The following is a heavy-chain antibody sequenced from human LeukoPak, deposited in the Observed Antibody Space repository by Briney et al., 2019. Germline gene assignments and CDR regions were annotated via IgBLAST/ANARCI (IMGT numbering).Heavy chain of an antibody. D-gene: IGHD1-14*01. CDR1: GFTFSSYS. V-gene: IGHV3-48*04. J-gene: IGHJ4*02. Sequence: GGSLRLSCAASGFTFSSYSMNWVRQAPGKGLEWVSYISSSGSTIYYADSVKGRFTISRDNAKNSLYLQMNSLRAEDTAVYYCARDRNLNGDRTNDYWGQGTLVTVSS. CDR3: ARDRNLNGDRTNDY. CDR2: ISSSGSTI.